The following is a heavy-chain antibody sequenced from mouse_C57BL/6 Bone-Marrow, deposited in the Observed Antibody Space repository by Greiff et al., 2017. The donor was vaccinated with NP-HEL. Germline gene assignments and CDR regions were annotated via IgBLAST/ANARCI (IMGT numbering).Heavy chain of an antibody. D-gene: IGHD1-1*01. CDR2: IWTGGGT. V-gene: IGHV2-9-1*01. CDR1: GFSLTSYA. CDR3: ARCPHYYYGSSYFYWYFDV. Sequence: VKLMESGPGLVAPSQSLSITCTVSGFSLTSYAISWVRQPPGKGLEWLGVIWTGGGTNYNSALKSRLSISKDNSKSQVFLKMNSLQTDDTARYYCARCPHYYYGSSYFYWYFDVWGTGTTVTVSS. J-gene: IGHJ1*03.